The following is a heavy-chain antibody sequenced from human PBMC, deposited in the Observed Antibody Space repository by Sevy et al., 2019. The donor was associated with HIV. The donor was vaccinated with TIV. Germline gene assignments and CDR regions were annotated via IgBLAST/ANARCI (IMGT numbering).Heavy chain of an antibody. CDR3: AKDLDYIHYYYYGMDV. J-gene: IGHJ6*02. CDR2: IRYDGSNK. V-gene: IGHV3-30*02. CDR1: GFTFSSYG. Sequence: GGSLRVSCAASGFTFSSYGMHWVRQAPGKGLEWVAFIRYDGSNKYYADSVKGRFTISRDNSKNTLYLQMNRLRAEDTAVYYCAKDLDYIHYYYYGMDVWGQGTTVTASS. D-gene: IGHD4-4*01.